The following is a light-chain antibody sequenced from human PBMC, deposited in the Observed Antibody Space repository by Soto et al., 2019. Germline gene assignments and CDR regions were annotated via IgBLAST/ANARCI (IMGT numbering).Light chain of an antibody. CDR3: QQYKSFWT. CDR2: KAS. V-gene: IGKV1-5*03. CDR1: QGISSW. J-gene: IGKJ1*01. Sequence: DIQMTQSPSSLSASVGDRVTITCRGSQGISSWLAWYQQKPGKAPRLLIYKASSLASGVPSRFSGSGSGTEFTLTISSLQSEDFATYYCQQYKSFWTFGQGTKVDIK.